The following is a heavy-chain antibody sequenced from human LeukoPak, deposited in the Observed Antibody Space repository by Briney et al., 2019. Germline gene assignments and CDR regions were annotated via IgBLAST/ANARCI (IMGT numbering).Heavy chain of an antibody. CDR2: IYYSGST. CDR3: ARYGGGFLDPYYYYYMDV. J-gene: IGHJ6*03. CDR1: GGSISSYY. V-gene: IGHV4-59*01. D-gene: IGHD3/OR15-3a*01. Sequence: PSETLSLTCTVSGGSISSYYWSWIRQPPGKGLEWIGYIYYSGSTNYNPSLKSRVTISVDTSKNQFSLKLNSVTAADTAVYYCARYGGGFLDPYYYYYMDVWGKGTTVTVSS.